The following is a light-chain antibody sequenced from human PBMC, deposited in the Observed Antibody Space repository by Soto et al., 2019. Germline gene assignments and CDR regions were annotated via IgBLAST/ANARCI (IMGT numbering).Light chain of an antibody. CDR2: TAS. V-gene: IGKV1-9*01. J-gene: IGKJ4*01. CDR1: QGINSY. CDR3: LQLYTYPLT. Sequence: DIPLTQSPSFLSASVGDRVTVTCRASQGINSYLAWYQQKPGKAPKLLIYTASTLQSGVASRFSGSGSGTEFTLTITSLQPEDFAAYYCLQLYTYPLTCGGGTKVEIK.